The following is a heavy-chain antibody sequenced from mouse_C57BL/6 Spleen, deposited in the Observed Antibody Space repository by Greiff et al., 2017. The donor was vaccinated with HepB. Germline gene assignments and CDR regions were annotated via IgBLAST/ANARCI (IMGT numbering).Heavy chain of an antibody. CDR1: GFTFSDYG. CDR3: ARDLDYGNSYYFDY. D-gene: IGHD2-1*01. V-gene: IGHV5-17*01. J-gene: IGHJ2*01. CDR2: ISSGSSTI. Sequence: EVQVVESGGGLVKPGGSLKLSCAASGFTFSDYGMHWVRQAPEKGLEWVAYISSGSSTIYSADTVKGRFTISRDNATNTLFLLLTSLRSEDPAMYYCARDLDYGNSYYFDYWGQGTTLTVSS.